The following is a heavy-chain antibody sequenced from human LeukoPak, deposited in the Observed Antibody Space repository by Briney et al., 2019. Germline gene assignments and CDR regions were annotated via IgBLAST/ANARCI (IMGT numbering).Heavy chain of an antibody. V-gene: IGHV4-61*02. CDR2: IYTSGST. D-gene: IGHD2-8*01. Sequence: SQTLSLTCTVSGGSISSGSYYWSWIRQPAGKGLEWIGRIYTSGSTNYNPSLKSRVTISVDTSKNQFSLKLSSVTAADTAVYYCARYLARVYGAFDIWGQGTMVTVSS. CDR1: GGSISSGSYY. J-gene: IGHJ3*02. CDR3: ARYLARVYGAFDI.